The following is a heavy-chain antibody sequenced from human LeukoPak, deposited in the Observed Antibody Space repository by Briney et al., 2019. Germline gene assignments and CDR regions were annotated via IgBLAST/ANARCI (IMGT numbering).Heavy chain of an antibody. V-gene: IGHV3-64*01. Sequence: GGSLRLSCAASGFTFSSYAMHWVRQAPGKGLEYVSAISSNGGSTYYANSVKGRFTISRDNSKNTLYLQMGSLRAEDMAVYYCARRSSGWRGAGLGIYYYYYMDVWGKGTTVTVSS. D-gene: IGHD6-19*01. CDR2: ISSNGGST. CDR1: GFTFSSYA. J-gene: IGHJ6*03. CDR3: ARRSSGWRGAGLGIYYYYYMDV.